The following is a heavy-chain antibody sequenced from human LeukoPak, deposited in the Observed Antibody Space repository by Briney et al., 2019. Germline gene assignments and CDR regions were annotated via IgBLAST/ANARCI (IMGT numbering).Heavy chain of an antibody. Sequence: QPGGSLRLSCAASGFTFSSYWMHWVRQAPGKGLVWVSRINSDGTSTSYADSVKGRFTISSDNAKNTRYLQMTSLRAEDTAVYDCARQTPYNWNDIDAFDIWGQGTMVTVSS. D-gene: IGHD1-1*01. CDR1: GFTFSSYW. CDR2: INSDGTST. CDR3: ARQTPYNWNDIDAFDI. J-gene: IGHJ3*02. V-gene: IGHV3-74*01.